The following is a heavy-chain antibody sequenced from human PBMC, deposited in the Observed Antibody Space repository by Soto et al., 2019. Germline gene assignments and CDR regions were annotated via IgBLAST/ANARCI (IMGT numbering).Heavy chain of an antibody. J-gene: IGHJ4*02. D-gene: IGHD2-21*02. V-gene: IGHV4-31*02. Sequence: SETLSLTCSVSGASIKSGDNFWTWIRQRPGKGLEWIGYIYRDGATYYNPSLKSRVSLSVDTSKNEFSLRVTSVTAADTAIYYCARNAYRDFVDRSDYWGRGTLVTV. CDR1: GASIKSGDNF. CDR2: IYRDGAT. CDR3: ARNAYRDFVDRSDY.